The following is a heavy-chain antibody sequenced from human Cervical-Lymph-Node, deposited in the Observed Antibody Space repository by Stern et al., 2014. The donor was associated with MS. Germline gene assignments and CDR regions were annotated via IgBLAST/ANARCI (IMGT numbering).Heavy chain of an antibody. V-gene: IGHV1-18*01. J-gene: IGHJ3*02. CDR3: ARDGDNDVYDI. Sequence: LQLVESGVEVKKFGASVKVSCKASGYMFSGYGIAWVRQAPRQGPEWMGWVSGYNGDTNYAQKFQGRVSMTTDRSPNTAYMELRSLTSDDTAVYYCARDGDNDVYDIWGQGTMVIVSS. CDR2: VSGYNGDT. D-gene: IGHD4-17*01. CDR1: GYMFSGYG.